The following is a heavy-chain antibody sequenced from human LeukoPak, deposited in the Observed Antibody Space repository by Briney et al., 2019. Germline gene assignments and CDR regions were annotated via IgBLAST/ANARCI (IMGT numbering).Heavy chain of an antibody. Sequence: PGRSLRLSCAASGFTFDDYAMHWVRQAPGKGLEWVSGISWNSGSIGYADSVKGRFTISRDNAKNSLYLQMNSLRAEDTALYYCAKDEGATVTTGWSDPWGQGTLVTVSS. V-gene: IGHV3-9*01. CDR3: AKDEGATVTTGWSDP. CDR1: GFTFDDYA. D-gene: IGHD4-11*01. CDR2: ISWNSGSI. J-gene: IGHJ5*02.